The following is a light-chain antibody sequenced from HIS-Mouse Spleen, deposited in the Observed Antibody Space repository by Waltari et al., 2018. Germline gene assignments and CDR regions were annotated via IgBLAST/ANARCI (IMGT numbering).Light chain of an antibody. V-gene: IGLV1-47*01. Sequence: QSVLTQPPSASGTPGQRVTISCSGSSSNIGSNYVYWYQQLPGTAPKLLIYRNNQRPSGVPDRSPDSKSGTSASLAISGLRSEDEADYYCAAWDDSLSGPVFGGGTKLTVL. J-gene: IGLJ3*02. CDR2: RNN. CDR3: AAWDDSLSGPV. CDR1: SSNIGSNY.